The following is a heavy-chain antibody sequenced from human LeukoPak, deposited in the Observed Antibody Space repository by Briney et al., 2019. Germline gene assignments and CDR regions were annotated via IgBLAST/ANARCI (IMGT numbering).Heavy chain of an antibody. V-gene: IGHV1-69-2*01. CDR1: GYTFTDYY. CDR3: AIEGYSYGYQYFDY. D-gene: IGHD5-18*01. CDR2: VDPEDGET. Sequence: ASVKISCKVSGYTFTDYYMHWVQQAPGKGLEWMGLVDPEDGETIYAEKFQGRVTITADTSTDTAYMELSSLRSEDTAVYYCAIEGYSYGYQYFDYWGQGTLVTVSS. J-gene: IGHJ4*02.